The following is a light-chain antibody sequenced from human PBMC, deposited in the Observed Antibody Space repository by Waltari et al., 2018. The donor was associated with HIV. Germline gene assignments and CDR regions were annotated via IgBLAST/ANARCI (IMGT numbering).Light chain of an antibody. CDR1: QSVSTN. J-gene: IGKJ5*01. CDR2: GIY. CDR3: QQYDSWPPIT. Sequence: EVVMTQSPDTLSVSPGQKATISWWASQSVSTNLAWYQQKPGQAPRLLMYGIYVRATGVPARFSGSGSETDFTLTITSVQPEDFAVYYCQQYDSWPPITFGQGTRLEIK. V-gene: IGKV3-15*01.